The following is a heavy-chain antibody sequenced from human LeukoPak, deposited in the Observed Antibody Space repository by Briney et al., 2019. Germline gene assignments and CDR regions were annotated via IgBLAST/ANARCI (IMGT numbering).Heavy chain of an antibody. CDR2: IYHSGST. CDR1: GGSISSCGYS. Sequence: PSGTLSLTCAVSGGSISSCGYSWSWIRQPPGKGLEWIGYIYHSGSTYYNPSLKSRVTISVDRSKNQFSLKLSSVTAADTAVYYSASLVETYDAFDIWGQGTMVTVSS. CDR3: ASLVETYDAFDI. V-gene: IGHV4-30-2*01. J-gene: IGHJ3*02.